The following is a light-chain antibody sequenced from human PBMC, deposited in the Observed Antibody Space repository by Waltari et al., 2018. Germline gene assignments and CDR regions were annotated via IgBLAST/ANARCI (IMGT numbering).Light chain of an antibody. Sequence: QSVLTQPPSVSGAPGQRVTISCTGSSSKPGPHYDVHWYQQLPGTAPKLLIYGNSHRPSGIPDRFSGSKSGPSASLAITGLQAEDEADYYCQSYDISLGIVVFGGGTKLTVL. J-gene: IGLJ2*01. CDR3: QSYDISLGIVV. CDR1: SSKPGPHYD. V-gene: IGLV1-40*01. CDR2: GNS.